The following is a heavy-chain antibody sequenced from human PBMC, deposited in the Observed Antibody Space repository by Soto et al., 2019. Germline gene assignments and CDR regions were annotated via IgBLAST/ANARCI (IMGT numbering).Heavy chain of an antibody. CDR3: ARDHGSPISFIDT. CDR1: GFTFSSYG. J-gene: IGHJ4*02. Sequence: GGSLRLSCAASGFTFSSYGMHWVRQAPGKGLEWVAVIWYDGSNKYYADSVKGRFTISRDNSKNTLYLQMNSLRAEDTAVCYFARDHGSPISFIDTGGQETVLTVSS. D-gene: IGHD3-10*01. CDR2: IWYDGSNK. V-gene: IGHV3-33*01.